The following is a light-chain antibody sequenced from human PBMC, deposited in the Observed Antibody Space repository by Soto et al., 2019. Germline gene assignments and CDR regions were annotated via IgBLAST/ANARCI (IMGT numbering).Light chain of an antibody. J-gene: IGLJ1*01. CDR2: DVS. Sequence: QLVLTQPASVSGSPGQSITISCTGTRSDVGGYNYVSWYQHHPGKAPKLMIYDVSNRPSGVSNRFSGSKSGNTASLTISGLQPEDESDYYCCSYTTSNTRQIVFGTGTKLTVL. V-gene: IGLV2-14*03. CDR1: RSDVGGYNY. CDR3: CSYTTSNTRQIV.